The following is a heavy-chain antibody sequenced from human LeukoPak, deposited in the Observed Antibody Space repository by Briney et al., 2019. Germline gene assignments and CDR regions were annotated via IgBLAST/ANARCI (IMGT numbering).Heavy chain of an antibody. CDR3: ARGYSSSSWGLFDY. V-gene: IGHV3-53*01. J-gene: IGHJ4*02. Sequence: GGSLRLSCAASGFTVSSNYMSWVRQAPGKGLEWVSVIYSGGSTYYADSVKGRFTISRDNSKNTLYLQMNSLRAEDTAVYYCARGYSSSSWGLFDYWGQGTLVTVSS. D-gene: IGHD6-6*01. CDR1: GFTVSSNY. CDR2: IYSGGST.